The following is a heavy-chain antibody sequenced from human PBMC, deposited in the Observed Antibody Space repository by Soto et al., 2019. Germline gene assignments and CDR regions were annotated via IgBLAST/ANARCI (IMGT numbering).Heavy chain of an antibody. V-gene: IGHV5-51*01. J-gene: IGHJ4*03. CDR1: GETISRCS. CDR2: IYPDDSDT. Sequence: PGESLKNECNAGGETISRCSLDPSRQMPGKGLEWMGIIYPDDSDTRYIPAFQGQVTISADKSINTAYLQWSSLKASDTAMYYCARRCIYYGSGSLLLLALDYWAHGTLVTVSS. D-gene: IGHD3-10*01. CDR3: ARRCIYYGSGSLLLLALDY.